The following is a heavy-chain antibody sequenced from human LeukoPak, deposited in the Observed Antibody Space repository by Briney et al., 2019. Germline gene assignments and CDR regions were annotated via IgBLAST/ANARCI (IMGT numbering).Heavy chain of an antibody. CDR2: INYDGSIT. CDR3: AGGHKSDY. D-gene: IGHD4-23*01. J-gene: IGHJ4*02. CDR1: GFSFSTYW. Sequence: GGSLRLSCAASGFSFSTYWMHWVRQAPGKGLVWVSRINYDGSITNYAEPGKGRFTISRDNTKNTLFLQMTGLRGEDTAVYYCAGGHKSDYWGRGTLVTVSS. V-gene: IGHV3-74*01.